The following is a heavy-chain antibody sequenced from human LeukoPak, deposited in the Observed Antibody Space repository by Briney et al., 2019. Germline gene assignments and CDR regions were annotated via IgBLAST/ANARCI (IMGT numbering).Heavy chain of an antibody. Sequence: ASVKVSCKASGYTFTGYYMHWVRQAPGQGLEWMGIINPSGGSTSYAQKFQGRVTMTRDMSTSTVYMELSSLRSEDTAVYYCARVGRWELNSVGDAFDIWGQGTMVTVSS. CDR2: INPSGGST. J-gene: IGHJ3*02. V-gene: IGHV1-46*01. D-gene: IGHD1-26*01. CDR3: ARVGRWELNSVGDAFDI. CDR1: GYTFTGYY.